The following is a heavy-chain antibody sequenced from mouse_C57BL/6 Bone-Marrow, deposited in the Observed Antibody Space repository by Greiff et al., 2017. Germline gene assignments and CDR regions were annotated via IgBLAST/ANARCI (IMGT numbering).Heavy chain of an antibody. J-gene: IGHJ4*01. V-gene: IGHV1-53*01. Sequence: VKLQQPGTELVKPGASVKLSCKASGYTFTSYWMHWVQQRPGQGLEWIGNINPSNGGTNYNEKFKSKATLTVDKSSSTAYMQLSSLTSEDSAVYYCARSSNYCYYYAMDYWGQGTSVTVSS. CDR1: GYTFTSYW. CDR2: INPSNGGT. CDR3: ARSSNYCYYYAMDY. D-gene: IGHD2-5*01.